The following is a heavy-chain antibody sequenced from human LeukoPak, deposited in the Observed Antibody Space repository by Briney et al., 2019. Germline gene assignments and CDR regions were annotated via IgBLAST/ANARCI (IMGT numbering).Heavy chain of an antibody. CDR2: IYHSGST. CDR1: GYSISSGYY. J-gene: IGHJ4*02. V-gene: IGHV4-38-2*02. D-gene: IGHD3-22*01. Sequence: ASETLSLTCTVSGYSISSGYYWGWIRQPPGKGLEWIGSIYHSGSTNYNPSLKSRVTISVDTSKNQFSLKLSSVTAADTAVYYCARTYYYDSSGYYTGYYFDYWGQGTLVTVSS. CDR3: ARTYYYDSSGYYTGYYFDY.